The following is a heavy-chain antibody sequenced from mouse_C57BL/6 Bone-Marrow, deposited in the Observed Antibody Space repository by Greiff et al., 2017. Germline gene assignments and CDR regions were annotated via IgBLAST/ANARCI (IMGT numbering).Heavy chain of an antibody. Sequence: QVQLQQPGAELVRPGTSVKLSCKASGYTFTSYWMHWVKQRPGQGLEWIGVIDPSDSYTNYNQKFKGKATLTVDTSSSTAYMQLSSLTSEDSAVYYCAREAGKEYFDVWGTGTTVTVSS. D-gene: IGHD4-1*01. V-gene: IGHV1-59*01. CDR1: GYTFTSYW. CDR2: IDPSDSYT. J-gene: IGHJ1*03. CDR3: AREAGKEYFDV.